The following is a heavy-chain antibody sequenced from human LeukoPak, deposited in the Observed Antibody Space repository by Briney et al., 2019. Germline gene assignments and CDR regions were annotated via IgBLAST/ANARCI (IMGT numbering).Heavy chain of an antibody. CDR3: AKVLSGFWSGEGAFDI. D-gene: IGHD3-3*01. J-gene: IGHJ3*02. V-gene: IGHV3-23*01. CDR2: ISGSGGST. Sequence: GGSLRLSCAASGFTFSSYAMSWVRQAPGKGLEWVSAISGSGGSTYYADSVKGRFTISRDNSKNTLYLQMNSLRAEDTAVYYCAKVLSGFWSGEGAFDIWGQGTMVTVSS. CDR1: GFTFSSYA.